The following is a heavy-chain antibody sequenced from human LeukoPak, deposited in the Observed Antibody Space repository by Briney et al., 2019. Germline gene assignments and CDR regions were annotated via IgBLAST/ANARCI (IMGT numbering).Heavy chain of an antibody. CDR3: ARGSSYFGY. CDR2: IRYDGTNK. V-gene: IGHV3-30*02. Sequence: GGSLRLSCAASGFTFSNYGMHWVRQAPGKGLEWVAFIRYDGTNKYYADSGEGRFTISRDNSKNTLYLQMSSLGAEDTGVYYCARGSSYFGYWGQGTLVTVSS. CDR1: GFTFSNYG. D-gene: IGHD6-6*01. J-gene: IGHJ4*02.